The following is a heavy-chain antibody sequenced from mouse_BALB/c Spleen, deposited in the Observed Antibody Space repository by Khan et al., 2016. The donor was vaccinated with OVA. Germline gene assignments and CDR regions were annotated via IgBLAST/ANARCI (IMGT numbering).Heavy chain of an antibody. CDR1: GYSFTGYF. D-gene: IGHD1-1*01. CDR3: ARKNGSDFDY. J-gene: IGHJ2*01. Sequence: VQLKQSGPELVKPGASVKISCKASGYSFTGYFMNWVMQSHGKSLEWIGRINPHIGETFYNQKFMDKATLTVDESSITAHMELWSLASEDSAVYDCARKNGSDFDYWGQGTTLTVSS. V-gene: IGHV1-20*02. CDR2: INPHIGET.